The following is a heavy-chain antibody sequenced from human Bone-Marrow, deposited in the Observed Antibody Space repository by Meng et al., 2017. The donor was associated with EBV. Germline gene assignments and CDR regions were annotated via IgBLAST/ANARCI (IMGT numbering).Heavy chain of an antibody. J-gene: IGHJ4*02. CDR1: EGPFRNYA. D-gene: IGHD3-10*01. CDR2: SLPTLGAP. CDR3: ASESGRGYTPDY. Sequence: QVQWWEPAAEVKKPGTSVKASCKTSEGPFRNYATSWVRQAPGQGFEWPGGSLPTLGAPNYEQKCHGRVSITADESTSTHYMDLSSLRSEDTAMYYCASESGRGYTPDYWGQGTLVTVSS. V-gene: IGHV1-69*01.